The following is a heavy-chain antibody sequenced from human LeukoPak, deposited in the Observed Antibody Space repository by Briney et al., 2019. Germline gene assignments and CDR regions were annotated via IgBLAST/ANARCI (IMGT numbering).Heavy chain of an antibody. D-gene: IGHD5-24*01. CDR3: ARTGPWDGGAEPYYFDY. V-gene: IGHV1-8*01. CDR2: MNPNSGNT. J-gene: IGHJ4*02. CDR1: GYTFTSYD. Sequence: GASVKVSFKASGYTFTSYDINWVRQATGQGLEWMGWMNPNSGNTGYAQKFQGRVTMTRNTSISTAYMELSSLRSEDTAVYYCARTGPWDGGAEPYYFDYWGQGTLVTVSS.